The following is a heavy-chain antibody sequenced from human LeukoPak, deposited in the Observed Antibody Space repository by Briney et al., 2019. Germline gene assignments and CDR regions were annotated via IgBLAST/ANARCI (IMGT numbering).Heavy chain of an antibody. D-gene: IGHD5-18*01. CDR3: ATGSGYSYGYYYY. CDR1: AYTFTVYY. J-gene: IGHJ4*02. Sequence: GASVTVSCTSSAYTFTVYYMHWVRQAPGQGLEWMGWINPNSGGTNYAQKFQGRVTMTRDTSISTAYMELSRLRSDDTAVYYCATGSGYSYGYYYYWGQGTLVTVSS. V-gene: IGHV1-2*02. CDR2: INPNSGGT.